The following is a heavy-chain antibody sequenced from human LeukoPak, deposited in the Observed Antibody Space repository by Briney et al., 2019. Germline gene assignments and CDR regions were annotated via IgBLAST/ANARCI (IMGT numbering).Heavy chain of an antibody. CDR1: GYTFGKYA. V-gene: IGHV1-3*01. CDR2: IDGGNGDT. D-gene: IGHD2-15*01. Sequence: ASVKVSCKTSGYTFGKYAIHWVRQAPGQRFEWMGWIDGGNGDTRLSQKFQYRVSFTRDTFATTAYMELTSLRSEDTAVYYCARDQSRDIRVDFDYWGQGTLVTVSS. CDR3: ARDQSRDIRVDFDY. J-gene: IGHJ4*02.